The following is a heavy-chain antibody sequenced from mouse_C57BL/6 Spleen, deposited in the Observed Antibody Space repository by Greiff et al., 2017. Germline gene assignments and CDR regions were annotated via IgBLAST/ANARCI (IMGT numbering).Heavy chain of an antibody. CDR3: ARLNDYGGGNYAMDY. D-gene: IGHD2-4*01. CDR1: GYTFTSYT. V-gene: IGHV1-4*01. J-gene: IGHJ4*01. CDR2: INPSSGYT. Sequence: QVQLQQSGAELARPGASVKMSCKASGYTFTSYTMHWVKQRPGQGLEWIGYINPSSGYTKYNQKFKDKATLTADKSSSTAYMQLSSLTSEDSAVYYCARLNDYGGGNYAMDYWGQGTSVTVSS.